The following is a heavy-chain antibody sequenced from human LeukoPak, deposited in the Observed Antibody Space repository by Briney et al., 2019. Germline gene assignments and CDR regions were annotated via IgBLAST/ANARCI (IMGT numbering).Heavy chain of an antibody. D-gene: IGHD5-18*01. CDR2: MYDSEST. CDR3: ATIKRGSIYGYFDF. V-gene: IGHV4-59*11. J-gene: IGHJ4*02. CDR1: GVSISSHY. Sequence: SETLSLTCTVSGVSISSHYWSWIRQPPGKGLEWIAYMYDSESTKDNPSLKSRITLSADTSKNQFSLRLSSVTAADTAVYYCATIKRGSIYGYFDFWGQGILVTVSS.